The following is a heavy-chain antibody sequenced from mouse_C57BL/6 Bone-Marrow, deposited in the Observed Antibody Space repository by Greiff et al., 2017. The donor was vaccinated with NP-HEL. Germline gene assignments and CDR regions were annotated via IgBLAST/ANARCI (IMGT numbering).Heavy chain of an antibody. J-gene: IGHJ2*01. CDR3: ERSYLDY. Sequence: VQLQQPGAELVKPGASVKLSCKASGYTFTSYWMQWVKQRPGQGLEWIGEIDPSDSYTNYNQKFKGKATLTVDTSSSTAYVQRSSLTSEDSAVYYCERSYLDYWGQGTTLTVSS. V-gene: IGHV1-50*01. CDR2: IDPSDSYT. CDR1: GYTFTSYW.